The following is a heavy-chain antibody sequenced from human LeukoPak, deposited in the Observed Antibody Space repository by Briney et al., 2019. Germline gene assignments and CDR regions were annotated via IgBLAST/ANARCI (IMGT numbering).Heavy chain of an antibody. CDR1: GFTFSSYA. J-gene: IGHJ6*02. V-gene: IGHV3-23*01. CDR2: ISGSSKST. CDR3: AKGIYDMDV. Sequence: GGSLRLSCAASGFTFSSYAMSWVRQAPGKGLEWVSTISGSSKSTYYADSVKGRFAISRDNSKNTLYLQMNSLRAEDTAVYFCAKGIYDMDVWGQGTTVTVSS.